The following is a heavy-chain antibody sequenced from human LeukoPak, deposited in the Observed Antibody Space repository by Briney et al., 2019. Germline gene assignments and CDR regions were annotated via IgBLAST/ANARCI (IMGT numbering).Heavy chain of an antibody. CDR1: GFTFSSYA. D-gene: IGHD3-22*01. J-gene: IGHJ6*04. CDR2: ISGSGGST. CDR3: AKDQDSSGYYLDA. Sequence: GGSLRLSCAASGFTFSSYAMSWVRQAPGKGLEWVSTISGSGGSTYYADSVKGRFTISRDNSKNTLYLQMNSLRAEDTAVYYCAKDQDSSGYYLDAWGKGTTVTVSS. V-gene: IGHV3-23*01.